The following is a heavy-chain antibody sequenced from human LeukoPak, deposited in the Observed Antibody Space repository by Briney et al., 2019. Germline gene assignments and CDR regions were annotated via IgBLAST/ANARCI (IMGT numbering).Heavy chain of an antibody. CDR1: GDSVSSNSAA. V-gene: IGHV6-1*01. CDR3: ARGDGSSSWHFDY. D-gene: IGHD6-13*01. CDR2: TYYRSKWYN. J-gene: IGHJ4*02. Sequence: SQTLSLTCAISGDSVSSNSAAWTWIRQSPSRGLEWLGRTYYRSKWYNDYAVSVKSRITINPDTSKNQFSLQLNSVTPEDTAVYYCARGDGSSSWHFDYWGQGTLVTVSS.